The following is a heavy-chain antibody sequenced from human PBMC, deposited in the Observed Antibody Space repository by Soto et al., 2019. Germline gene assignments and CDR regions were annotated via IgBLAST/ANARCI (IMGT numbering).Heavy chain of an antibody. CDR3: AHSSRGVVVAATPPRWFDP. V-gene: IGHV2-5*02. Sequence: QITLKESGPTLVKPTQTLTLTCTFSGFSLSTSGVGVGWIRQPPGKPLEWLALIYWDDDKRYSPSLKSRLTITKDTSKNQVVLTMTNMDPVDTATYYCAHSSRGVVVAATPPRWFDPWGQGTLVTFSS. CDR2: IYWDDDK. J-gene: IGHJ5*02. D-gene: IGHD2-15*01. CDR1: GFSLSTSGVG.